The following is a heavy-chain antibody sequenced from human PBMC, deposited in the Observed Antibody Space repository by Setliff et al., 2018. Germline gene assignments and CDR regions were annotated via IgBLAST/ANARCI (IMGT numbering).Heavy chain of an antibody. J-gene: IGHJ5*02. Sequence: GGSLRLSCAASGFTFSAYGMHWVRQAPGKGLEWVTFIRHDGNNKYYSDSVKGRFTISRDNSKKILYLDMNSLRPEDTAVYYCTRDVYDFRTGEAGPWGQGARVTVSS. D-gene: IGHD3-3*01. CDR1: GFTFSAYG. CDR2: IRHDGNNK. CDR3: TRDVYDFRTGEAGP. V-gene: IGHV3-30*02.